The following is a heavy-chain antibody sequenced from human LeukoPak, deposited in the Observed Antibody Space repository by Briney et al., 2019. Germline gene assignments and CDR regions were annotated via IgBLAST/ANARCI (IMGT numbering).Heavy chain of an antibody. CDR1: GYSFTSYW. J-gene: IGHJ4*02. CDR3: ARRDPYDSSGYYGPPFDY. Sequence: GESLKISCKGSGYSFTSYWIGWVRQMPGKGLEWMGIIYPGDSDTRYSPPFQGQVTISADKSISTAYLQWSSLKASDTAMYYCARRDPYDSSGYYGPPFDYWGQGTLVTVSS. D-gene: IGHD3-22*01. V-gene: IGHV5-51*01. CDR2: IYPGDSDT.